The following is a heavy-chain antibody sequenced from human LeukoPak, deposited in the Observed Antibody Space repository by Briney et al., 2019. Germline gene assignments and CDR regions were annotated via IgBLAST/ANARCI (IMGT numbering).Heavy chain of an antibody. D-gene: IGHD5-12*01. CDR3: ARDRTEVATATADY. CDR1: GFTFSDYY. Sequence: GGSLRLSCAASGFTFSDYYMSWIRQSPGKGLEWVSYISSSATTIYYADSVKGRFTIYRDNAKNSLYLQMNSLRAEDTAVYYCARDRTEVATATADYWGQGTLVTVSS. CDR2: ISSSATTI. J-gene: IGHJ4*02. V-gene: IGHV3-11*01.